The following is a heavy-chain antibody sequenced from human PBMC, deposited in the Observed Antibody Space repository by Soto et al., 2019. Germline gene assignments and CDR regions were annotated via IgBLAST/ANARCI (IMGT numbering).Heavy chain of an antibody. Sequence: PSETLSLTCTVSGGSIFGGGYFWSWIRQHPGKGLEWIGYIYYSGSTYYSPSLQSRVTISIDTSKNQFSLKLSSVTAADTAVYYCARVPEGLLYFDYWGQGALVTVSS. CDR1: GGSIFGGGYF. D-gene: IGHD2-2*02. CDR2: IYYSGST. CDR3: ARVPEGLLYFDY. J-gene: IGHJ4*02. V-gene: IGHV4-31*03.